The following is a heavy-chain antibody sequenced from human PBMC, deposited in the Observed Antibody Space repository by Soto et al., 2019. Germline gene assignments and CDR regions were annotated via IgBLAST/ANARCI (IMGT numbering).Heavy chain of an antibody. Sequence: GGSLRLSCAASGFTFSNAWMNWVRQAPGKGLEWVGRIKSKTDGGTTDYAAPVKGRFTISRDDSKNTLYLQMNSLKTEDTAVYYCTTDPPRFRYDAVGYWGQGTLVTVSS. D-gene: IGHD3-16*01. CDR2: IKSKTDGGTT. CDR1: GFTFSNAW. CDR3: TTDPPRFRYDAVGY. V-gene: IGHV3-15*07. J-gene: IGHJ4*02.